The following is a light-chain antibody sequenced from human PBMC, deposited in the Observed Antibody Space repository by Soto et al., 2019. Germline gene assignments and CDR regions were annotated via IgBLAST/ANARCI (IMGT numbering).Light chain of an antibody. CDR2: GAS. V-gene: IGKV3-20*01. CDR3: QQYGSSQWT. Sequence: EIVLTQSPGTLSLSPGERATLSCRASQSVRSSYLAWYQQKPGQAPRLLIYGASSRATGIPDRFSGSGSGTDFTLTISRLEPEYFALYYCQQYGSSQWTFGQGTKVEIK. CDR1: QSVRSSY. J-gene: IGKJ1*01.